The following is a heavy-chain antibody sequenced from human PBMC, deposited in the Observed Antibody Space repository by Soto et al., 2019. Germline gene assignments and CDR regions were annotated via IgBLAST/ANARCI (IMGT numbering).Heavy chain of an antibody. CDR1: GFTFGDYY. Sequence: GSLRISCAASGFTFGDYYMSWIRQAPGKGLEWISYISTSGGTIYYAESVKGRFTISRDNAKNSLFLRMTSLRAEDTAVYYCAGGMTTVTAFDYWGQGTLVTVSS. CDR3: AGGMTTVTAFDY. CDR2: ISTSGGTI. J-gene: IGHJ4*02. V-gene: IGHV3-11*01. D-gene: IGHD4-17*01.